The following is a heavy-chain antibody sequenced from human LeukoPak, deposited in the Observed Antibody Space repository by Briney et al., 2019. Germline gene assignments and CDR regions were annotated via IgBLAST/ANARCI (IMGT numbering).Heavy chain of an antibody. CDR2: ISGSGSDT. CDR1: GFSFNTYG. J-gene: IGHJ4*02. Sequence: GSLRLSCAASGFSFNTYGMTWVRQAPGKGLEWVSAISGSGSDTYYADSVQGRFTISRDNAKNSLYLQMNSLRAEDTAVYYCARSGIAARPGIGYWGQGTLVTVSS. V-gene: IGHV3-23*01. D-gene: IGHD6-6*01. CDR3: ARSGIAARPGIGY.